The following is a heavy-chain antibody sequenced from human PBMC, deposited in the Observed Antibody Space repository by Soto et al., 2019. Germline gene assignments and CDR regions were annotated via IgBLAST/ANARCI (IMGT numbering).Heavy chain of an antibody. V-gene: IGHV4-34*01. D-gene: IGHD2-15*01. CDR3: ARARWYDAFDV. CDR2: INHSGNT. CDR1: GGSFSGYY. Sequence: PSETLSLTCAVYGGSFSGYYWSWIRQPPGKGLEWIGEINHSGNTYYNPSLKSRVTISVDMSKNQFSLKLNSVTAADTAVYYCARARWYDAFDVWGQGTVVTVSS. J-gene: IGHJ3*01.